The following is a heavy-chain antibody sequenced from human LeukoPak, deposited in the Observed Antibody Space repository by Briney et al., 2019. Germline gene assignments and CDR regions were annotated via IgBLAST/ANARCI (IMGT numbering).Heavy chain of an antibody. CDR1: AGSISNYY. V-gene: IGHV4-59*08. Sequence: SETLSLTCTVSAGSISNYYWSWIRQPPGKGLEWIGYIYYSGSTNYNPSLKSRVTIPVDTSKNQFSLKLSSVTAADTAVYYCARTVTGGRDAFDIWGQGTMVTVSS. CDR3: ARTVTGGRDAFDI. D-gene: IGHD4-11*01. J-gene: IGHJ3*02. CDR2: IYYSGST.